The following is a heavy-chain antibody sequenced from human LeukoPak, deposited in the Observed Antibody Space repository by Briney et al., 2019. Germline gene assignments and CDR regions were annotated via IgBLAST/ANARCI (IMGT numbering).Heavy chain of an antibody. J-gene: IGHJ2*01. CDR3: ARAGARYCSSTSCYFRGYWYFDL. D-gene: IGHD2-2*01. V-gene: IGHV4-34*01. CDR2: INHSGST. Sequence: PSETLSLTCAVYVGSFSGYYWSWIRQPPGKGLEWIGEINHSGSTNYNPSLKSRVTISVDTSKNQFSLKLSSVTAADTAVYYCARAGARYCSSTSCYFRGYWYFDLWGRGTLVTVSS. CDR1: VGSFSGYY.